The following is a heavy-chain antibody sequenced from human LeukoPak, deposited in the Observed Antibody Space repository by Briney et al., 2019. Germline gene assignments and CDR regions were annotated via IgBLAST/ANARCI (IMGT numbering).Heavy chain of an antibody. CDR1: GFTFSNAW. D-gene: IGHD2-15*01. CDR3: TTDIVVVEDHDY. J-gene: IGHJ4*02. V-gene: IGHV3-15*01. CDR2: IKSKTDGGTT. Sequence: GGSLRLSCAASGFTFSNAWMSWVRQAPGKGLEWVGRIKSKTDGGTTDYAAPVKGRFTISRDDSKNTLYLQMNSLKTEDTAVYYCTTDIVVVEDHDYWDQGTLVTVSS.